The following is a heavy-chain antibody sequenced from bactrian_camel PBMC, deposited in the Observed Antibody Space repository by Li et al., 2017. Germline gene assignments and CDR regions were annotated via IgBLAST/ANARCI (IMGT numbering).Heavy chain of an antibody. V-gene: IGHV3S1*01. CDR3: AADRFGCLRGRTALDSTTAFGY. Sequence: QLVESGGGSVQAGGSLRLSCAFSGYTYSGNCMAWFRQAPGKEREGVATIYTGDGTTSYADSVKGRFAVSQDNAKNTVHLQMNSLEPEDTAMYYCAADRFGCLRGRTALDSTTAFGYWGQGTQVTVS. J-gene: IGHJ6*01. CDR1: GYTYSGNC. D-gene: IGHD3*01. CDR2: IYTGDGTT.